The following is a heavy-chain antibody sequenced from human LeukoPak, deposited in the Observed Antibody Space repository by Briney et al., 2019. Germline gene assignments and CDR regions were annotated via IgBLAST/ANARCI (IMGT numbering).Heavy chain of an antibody. V-gene: IGHV3-15*01. J-gene: IGHJ4*02. CDR2: IKSKTDGRTT. D-gene: IGHD3-22*01. CDR1: GFTFSNAW. CDR3: AKAAHDYYDSSGYLG. Sequence: GGSLRLSCAASGFTFSNAWMSWVRQAPGKGLEWVGRIKSKTDGRTTDYAAPVKGRFTISRGDSKNTLFLQMSSLTTEDTAVYYCAKAAHDYYDSSGYLGWGQGTLVTVSS.